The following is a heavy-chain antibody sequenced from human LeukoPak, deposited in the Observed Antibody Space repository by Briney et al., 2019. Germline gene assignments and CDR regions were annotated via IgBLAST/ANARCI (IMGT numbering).Heavy chain of an antibody. CDR2: IYYSGST. J-gene: IGHJ6*03. V-gene: IGHV4-30-4*01. D-gene: IGHD3-10*01. Sequence: PSGTLSLTCAVSGGSISSGDYYWSWIRQPPGKGLEWIGYIYYSGSTYYNPSLKSRVTISVDTSKNQFSLKLSSVTAADTAVYYCARQERDYGSGSWRRAQNYYYYMDVWGKGTTVTVSS. CDR1: GGSISSGDYY. CDR3: ARQERDYGSGSWRRAQNYYYYMDV.